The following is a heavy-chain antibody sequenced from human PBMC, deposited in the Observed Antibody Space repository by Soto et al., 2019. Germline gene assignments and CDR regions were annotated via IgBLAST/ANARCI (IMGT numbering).Heavy chain of an antibody. Sequence: SETLSLTCAVYGGSFSGYYCSWIRQPPGKGLEWIGEINHSGSTNYNPSLKSRVTISVDTSKNQFSLKLSSVTAADTAVYYCARVVLVRMDVWGQGTTVTVSS. CDR1: GGSFSGYY. CDR3: ARVVLVRMDV. CDR2: INHSGST. V-gene: IGHV4-34*01. D-gene: IGHD2-21*01. J-gene: IGHJ6*02.